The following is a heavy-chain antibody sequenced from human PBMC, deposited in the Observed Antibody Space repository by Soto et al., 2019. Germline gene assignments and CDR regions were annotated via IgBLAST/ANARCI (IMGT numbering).Heavy chain of an antibody. CDR3: ARDLDDGMDV. V-gene: IGHV3-21*01. J-gene: IGHJ6*02. CDR2: ISSSSSYI. CDR1: GFTFSSYS. Sequence: PGGSLRLSCAASGFTFSSYSMNWVRQAPGKGLEWVSSISSSSSYIYYADSVKGRFTISRDNAKNSLYLQMNSLRAEDTAAYYCARDLDDGMDVWGQGTAVTVSS.